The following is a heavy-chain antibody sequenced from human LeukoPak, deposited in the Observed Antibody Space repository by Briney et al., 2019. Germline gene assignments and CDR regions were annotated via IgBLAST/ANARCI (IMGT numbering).Heavy chain of an antibody. CDR2: ISRSSSTI. CDR3: ARGGGYCSSTSCYESYGLDV. J-gene: IGHJ6*02. D-gene: IGHD2-2*01. Sequence: GGSLRLSCAASGFTFSSYSMNWVRQAPGKGLEWVSYISRSSSTIYYADSVKGRFTISRDNAKNSLYLQMNSLRAEDTAVYYCARGGGYCSSTSCYESYGLDVWGQGTTVTVSS. CDR1: GFTFSSYS. V-gene: IGHV3-48*04.